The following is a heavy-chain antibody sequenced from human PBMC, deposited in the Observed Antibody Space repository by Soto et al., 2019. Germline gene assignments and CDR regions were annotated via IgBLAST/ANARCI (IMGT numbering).Heavy chain of an antibody. V-gene: IGHV3-30-3*01. D-gene: IGHD1-26*01. CDR1: GFTFSSYA. Sequence: GGSLRLSCAASGFTFSSYAMHWVRQAPGKGLEWVAVISYDGSNKYYADSVKGRFTISRDNSKNTLYLQMNSLRAEDTAVYYCARDSRRWEPQYYFDYWGQGTLVTVSS. CDR2: ISYDGSNK. CDR3: ARDSRRWEPQYYFDY. J-gene: IGHJ4*02.